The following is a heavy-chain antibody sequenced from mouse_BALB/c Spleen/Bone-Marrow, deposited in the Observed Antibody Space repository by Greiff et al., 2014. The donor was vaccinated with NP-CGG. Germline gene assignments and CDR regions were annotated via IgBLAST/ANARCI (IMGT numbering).Heavy chain of an antibody. Sequence: QVQLQQSGPGLVQPSQSLSITCTVSGFSLTTYGVHWVRQSPGKGLEWLGVIWSGGNTDYNAAFISRLSTSKDNSKSQVFFKMNSLQANDTAIYYCARNSRIYYDYEGYAMDYWGQGTSVTVSS. CDR2: IWSGGNT. V-gene: IGHV2-2*02. CDR3: ARNSRIYYDYEGYAMDY. CDR1: GFSLTTYG. J-gene: IGHJ4*01. D-gene: IGHD2-4*01.